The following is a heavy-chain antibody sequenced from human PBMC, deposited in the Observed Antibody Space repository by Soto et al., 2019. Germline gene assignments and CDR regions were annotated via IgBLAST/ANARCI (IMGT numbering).Heavy chain of an antibody. CDR3: ASSHSSGWNFDY. V-gene: IGHV3-30-3*01. J-gene: IGHJ4*02. CDR2: ISYDGSNK. Sequence: GGSLRLSCAASGFTFSSYAMHWVRQAPGKGLEWVAVISYDGSNKYYADSVKGRFTISRDNSKNTLYLQMNSLRAEDTAVYYCASSHSSGWNFDYWGQGTLVTVSS. CDR1: GFTFSSYA. D-gene: IGHD6-19*01.